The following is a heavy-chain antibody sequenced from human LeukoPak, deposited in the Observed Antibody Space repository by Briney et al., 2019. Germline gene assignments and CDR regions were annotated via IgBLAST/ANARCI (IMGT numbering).Heavy chain of an antibody. V-gene: IGHV3-23*01. D-gene: IGHD3-9*01. CDR1: GFSFGGYA. CDR2: ITYNGAAT. Sequence: GESLRLSCAASGFSFGGYAMTWVRQGPGKGLEWVSSITYNGAATYYLDSVKARFTISRDNSCSTLYLHMDSLTAEDTALYYCAKDGLYFDGSTHIYYFDPWGQGTLVAVSS. CDR3: AKDGLYFDGSTHIYYFDP. J-gene: IGHJ4*02.